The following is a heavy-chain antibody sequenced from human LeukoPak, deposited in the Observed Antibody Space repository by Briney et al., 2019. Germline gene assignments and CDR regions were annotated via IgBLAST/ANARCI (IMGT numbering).Heavy chain of an antibody. CDR3: ARDGRVIIPEPLDY. CDR1: GYTFTAYF. J-gene: IGHJ4*02. V-gene: IGHV1-2*02. Sequence: ASVKVSCKTSGYTFTAYFLHWVRQAPGQGFEWVGWINPNNGGTKYAQKFQGRVSMTRDTSISTVYMELSSLRSEDTAVYYCARDGRVIIPEPLDYWGQGTLVTVSS. D-gene: IGHD3-10*01. CDR2: INPNNGGT.